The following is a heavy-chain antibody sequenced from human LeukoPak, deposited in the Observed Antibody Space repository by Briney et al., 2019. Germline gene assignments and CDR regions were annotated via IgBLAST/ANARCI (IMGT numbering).Heavy chain of an antibody. V-gene: IGHV3-11*01. J-gene: IGHJ6*02. CDR3: ARDMYYGSGTPMQYGMDV. CDR2: ISSSGSTK. Sequence: GGSLRLSCAASGFTFSDYYMSWIRQTPGKGLEWVSYISSSGSTKFYADSVKGRFTISRDNAKNSLYLQMNSLRAEDTAVYYCARDMYYGSGTPMQYGMDVWGQGTTVTVSS. D-gene: IGHD3-10*01. CDR1: GFTFSDYY.